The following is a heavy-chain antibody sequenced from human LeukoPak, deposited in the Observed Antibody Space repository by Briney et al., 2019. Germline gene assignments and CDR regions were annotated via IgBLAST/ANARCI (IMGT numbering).Heavy chain of an antibody. J-gene: IGHJ6*03. Sequence: PGGSLRLSCAASGFTFSNYWMSWVRQAPGKGLEWVANIKQDGSEKYYVDSVKGRFTISRDNAKNSLYLQMNSLRAEDTAVYYCARVGYSSGRGHMDVWGKGTTVTISS. V-gene: IGHV3-7*01. D-gene: IGHD6-19*01. CDR1: GFTFSNYW. CDR3: ARVGYSSGRGHMDV. CDR2: IKQDGSEK.